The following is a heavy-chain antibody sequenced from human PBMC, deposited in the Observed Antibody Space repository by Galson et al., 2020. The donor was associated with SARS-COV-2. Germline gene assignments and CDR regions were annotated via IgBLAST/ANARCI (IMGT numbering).Heavy chain of an antibody. CDR3: ARGTGRDYDNFWYFDL. CDR1: GFLFSSYW. V-gene: IGHV3-7*01. J-gene: IGHJ2*01. Sequence: GESLKISCAAPGFLFSSYWMTWVRQPPGKGLEWVANIKHDGSEKYYVDSVKGRFTISRDNAKKSLFLQMSSLRADDTAVYYCARGTGRDYDNFWYFDLWGRGTLVTVSS. D-gene: IGHD3-22*01. CDR2: IKHDGSEK.